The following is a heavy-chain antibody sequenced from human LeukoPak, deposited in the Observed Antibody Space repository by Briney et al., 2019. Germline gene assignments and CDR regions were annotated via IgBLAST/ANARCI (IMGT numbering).Heavy chain of an antibody. CDR2: ISYDGSNK. V-gene: IGHV3-30-3*01. Sequence: PGGSLRLSCAASGFTFSSYAMHWVRQAPGKGLEWVAVISYDGSNKYYADSVKGRFTISRDNSKNTLYLQMNSLRAEDTAVFYCAKDGESHDYYLYYFDYWGQGTLVTVSS. CDR1: GFTFSSYA. D-gene: IGHD3-16*01. J-gene: IGHJ4*02. CDR3: AKDGESHDYYLYYFDY.